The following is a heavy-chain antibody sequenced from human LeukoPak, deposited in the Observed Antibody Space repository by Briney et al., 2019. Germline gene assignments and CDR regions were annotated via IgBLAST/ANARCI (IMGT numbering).Heavy chain of an antibody. V-gene: IGHV4-30-2*01. CDR1: GGSISSGGYY. D-gene: IGHD2-2*01. CDR2: IYHSGST. J-gene: IGHJ2*01. Sequence: PSQTLPLTCTVSGGSISSGGYYWSWIRQPPGKGLEWIGYIYHSGSTYYNPSLKSRVTISVDRSKNQFSLKLSSVTAADTAVYYCARQIGYCSSTSCYQAPWYFDLWGRGTLVTVSS. CDR3: ARQIGYCSSTSCYQAPWYFDL.